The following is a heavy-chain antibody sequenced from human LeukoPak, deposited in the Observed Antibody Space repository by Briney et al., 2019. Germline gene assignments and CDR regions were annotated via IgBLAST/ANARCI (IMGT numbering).Heavy chain of an antibody. CDR2: IYYSGST. V-gene: IGHV4-59*08. Sequence: KPSETLSLTCTVSGGSINNYYSSWIRQPPGKGLEWIGYIYYSGSTSYNPSLKSRVTISVDTSKNQFSLKLSSVTDADTAVYYCARHAPGYYDNWGEGTLVTVSS. CDR3: ARHAPGYYDN. CDR1: GGSINNYY. J-gene: IGHJ4*02.